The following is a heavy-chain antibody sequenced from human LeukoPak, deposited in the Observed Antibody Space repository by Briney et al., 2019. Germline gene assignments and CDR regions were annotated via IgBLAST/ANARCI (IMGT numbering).Heavy chain of an antibody. CDR1: GFTFSSYW. J-gene: IGHJ4*02. D-gene: IGHD6-13*01. V-gene: IGHV3-7*05. Sequence: GGSLRLSCAASGFTFSSYWTSWVRQAPGKGLEWVANIKQDGSEKYYVDSVKGRFTISRDNAQNSLYLQMNSLRADDTAVYYCARLTYSSSWFRDYWGQGTPVTVSS. CDR3: ARLTYSSSWFRDY. CDR2: IKQDGSEK.